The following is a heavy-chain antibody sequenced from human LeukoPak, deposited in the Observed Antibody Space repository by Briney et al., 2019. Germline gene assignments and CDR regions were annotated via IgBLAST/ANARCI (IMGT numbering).Heavy chain of an antibody. J-gene: IGHJ6*03. Sequence: GGSPRLSCAASGFTFSSYAMSWVRQAPGKGLEWVSGLTGSGGNTYYADSVKGRFTISRDNSKNTLSLQMNSLRAEDAAVYYCVKFRGIQHYNYHMDVWGKGTTVTVSS. CDR3: VKFRGIQHYNYHMDV. V-gene: IGHV3-23*01. CDR2: LTGSGGNT. D-gene: IGHD3-10*01. CDR1: GFTFSSYA.